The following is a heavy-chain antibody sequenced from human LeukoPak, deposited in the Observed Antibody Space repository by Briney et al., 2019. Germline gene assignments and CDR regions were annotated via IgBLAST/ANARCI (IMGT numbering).Heavy chain of an antibody. J-gene: IGHJ1*01. Sequence: SETLSLTCAVYGGSFSGYYWSWIRQPPGKGLEWIGEINHSGSTNYNPSLKRRFTISVDTSKNQFSLKLSSVTAADTAVYYCARRRYYDSTGYLDWGQGTLVAVSS. CDR3: ARRRYYDSTGYLD. V-gene: IGHV4-34*01. CDR2: INHSGST. CDR1: GGSFSGYY. D-gene: IGHD3-22*01.